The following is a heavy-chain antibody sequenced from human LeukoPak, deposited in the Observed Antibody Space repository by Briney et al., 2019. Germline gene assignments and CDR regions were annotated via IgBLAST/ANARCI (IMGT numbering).Heavy chain of an antibody. J-gene: IGHJ6*02. Sequence: ASVKVSCKASGYTFTGYYMHWVRQAPGQGLEWMGRIIPILGIANYAQKFQGRVTITADKSTSTAYMELSSLRSEDTAVFYCARGHQPPYYGMDVWGQGTTVTVSS. CDR1: GYTFTGYY. CDR2: IIPILGIA. CDR3: ARGHQPPYYGMDV. V-gene: IGHV1-69*04.